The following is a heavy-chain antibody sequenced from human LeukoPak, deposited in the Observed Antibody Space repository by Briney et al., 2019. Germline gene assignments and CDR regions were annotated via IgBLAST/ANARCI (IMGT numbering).Heavy chain of an antibody. J-gene: IGHJ4*02. CDR2: INHSGST. Sequence: SETLSLTCAVYGGSFSGYYWSWIRQPPGKGLEWIGEINHSGSTNYNPSLKSRVTISADTSKNQFSLKLSSVTAADTAVYYCARHSRYDYVWGSYRGGQGTLVTVSS. V-gene: IGHV4-34*01. D-gene: IGHD3-16*02. CDR1: GGSFSGYY. CDR3: ARHSRYDYVWGSYR.